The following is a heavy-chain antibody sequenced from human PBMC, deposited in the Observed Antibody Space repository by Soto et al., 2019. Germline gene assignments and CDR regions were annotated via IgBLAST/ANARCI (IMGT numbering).Heavy chain of an antibody. J-gene: IGHJ6*03. CDR2: IFSGGST. V-gene: IGHV3-66*01. CDR1: GFTVSSNY. D-gene: IGHD6-13*01. Sequence: GGSLRLSCAASGFTVSSNYMSWVRQAPGKGLEWVSVIFSGGSTYYADSVKGRFTISRDNSKNTLYLQMNSLRAEDTAVYYCARAGSPRYSSSWHYYYYYYMDVWGKGTTVTVSS. CDR3: ARAGSPRYSSSWHYYYYYYMDV.